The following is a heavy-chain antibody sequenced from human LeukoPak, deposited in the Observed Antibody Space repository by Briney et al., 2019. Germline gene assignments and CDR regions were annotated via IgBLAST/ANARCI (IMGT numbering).Heavy chain of an antibody. V-gene: IGHV4-59*01. D-gene: IGHD3-10*01. Sequence: RTSETLSLTSTVSGGSISSYYWSWIRQPPGKGLEWIGYIHYSGSTNYTPSLKSRVTISVDTSKNQFSLKLSSVTAADTAVYYCARCKMVRGVLYYYYYMDVWGKGTTVTISS. CDR1: GGSISSYY. J-gene: IGHJ6*03. CDR3: ARCKMVRGVLYYYYYMDV. CDR2: IHYSGST.